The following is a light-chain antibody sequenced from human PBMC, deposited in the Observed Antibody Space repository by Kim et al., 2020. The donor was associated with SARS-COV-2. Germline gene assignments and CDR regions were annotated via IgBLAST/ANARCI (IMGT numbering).Light chain of an antibody. Sequence: VSPGERATLSCRASENINTFVAWYQQRPGQAPRLLIYDASTRATGIPARFSGGGSGTEFTLTISSLQSEDFAIYFCQEYNNWPPNTFGQGTKLEI. J-gene: IGKJ2*01. CDR1: ENINTF. V-gene: IGKV3-15*01. CDR2: DAS. CDR3: QEYNNWPPNT.